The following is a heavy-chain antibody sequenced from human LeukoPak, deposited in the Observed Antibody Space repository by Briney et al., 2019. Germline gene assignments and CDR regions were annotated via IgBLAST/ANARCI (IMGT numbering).Heavy chain of an antibody. Sequence: GASVKVSCKASGYTFTSYYMHWVRQAPGQGLEWMGIINPSDGYTTYAQKFQGRVTMTRDTSTSTVYMELSSLRSDDTAVYYCARALGSFDYWGQGTLVTVSS. J-gene: IGHJ4*02. CDR1: GYTFTSYY. CDR3: ARALGSFDY. V-gene: IGHV1-46*01. CDR2: INPSDGYT. D-gene: IGHD7-27*01.